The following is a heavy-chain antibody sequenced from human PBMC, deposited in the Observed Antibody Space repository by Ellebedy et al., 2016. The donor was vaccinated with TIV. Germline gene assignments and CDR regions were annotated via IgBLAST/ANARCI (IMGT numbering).Heavy chain of an antibody. D-gene: IGHD1-1*01. J-gene: IGHJ4*02. CDR2: ISSSGNYR. V-gene: IGHV3-21*01. CDR3: AREKSGHKWNDGFDS. CDR1: GPIFSHNW. Sequence: GESLKISCVDSGPIFSHNWMDWVRQAPGKGLEWVSSISSSGNYRYHGDSVKGRFTISRDNAKNSLYLQMNSLRAEDTAVYYCAREKSGHKWNDGFDSWGQGTLVTVSS.